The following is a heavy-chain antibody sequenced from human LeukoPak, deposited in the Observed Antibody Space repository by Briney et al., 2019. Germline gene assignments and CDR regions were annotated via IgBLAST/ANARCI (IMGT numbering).Heavy chain of an antibody. D-gene: IGHD6-19*01. J-gene: IGHJ4*02. CDR3: AKDSQWLGSDY. Sequence: PGGSLRLSCAASGFTFSSYGMHWVRQAPGKGLEWVSAISGSGGSTYYADSVKGRFTISRDNSKNTLCLQMNSLRAEDTAVYYCAKDSQWLGSDYWGQGTLVTVSS. CDR1: GFTFSSYG. V-gene: IGHV3-23*01. CDR2: ISGSGGST.